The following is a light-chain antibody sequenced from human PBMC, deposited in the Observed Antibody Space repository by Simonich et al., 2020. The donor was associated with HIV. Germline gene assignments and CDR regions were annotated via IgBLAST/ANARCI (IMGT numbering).Light chain of an antibody. Sequence: EIVMTQSPATLSVSPGERATHSCRASQSVSSNLAWYQQKPGKAPRLLISGASTRATGIPARFSGSGSGTEFTLTISSLQSEDFAIYYCQHYNNWPPGTFGQGTKVEFK. J-gene: IGKJ1*01. V-gene: IGKV3-15*01. CDR3: QHYNNWPPGT. CDR2: GAS. CDR1: QSVSSN.